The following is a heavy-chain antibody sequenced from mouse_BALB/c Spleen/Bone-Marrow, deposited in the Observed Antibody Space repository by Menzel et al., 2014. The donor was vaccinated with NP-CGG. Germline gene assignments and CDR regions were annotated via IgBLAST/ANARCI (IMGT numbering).Heavy chain of an antibody. CDR2: IDPANVNT. Sequence: VQLQQSGAELVKPGTSVKVSCTASGFHIKDTYMHWVKQRPEQDLEWIGRIDPANVNTKYDPKFQGKATITADTSSNTAYLQLSSLTSADTAVYYCASYVDGYYPAHRGQGTALPVSS. CDR1: GFHIKDTY. J-gene: IGHJ2*01. D-gene: IGHD2-3*01. CDR3: ASYVDGYYPAH. V-gene: IGHV14-3*02.